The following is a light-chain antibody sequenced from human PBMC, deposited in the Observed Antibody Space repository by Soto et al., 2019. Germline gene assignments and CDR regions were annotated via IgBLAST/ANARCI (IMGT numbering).Light chain of an antibody. Sequence: EIVLTQSPGTLSLSPGDRATLSCRASQSISGLYAKLAWYQQKPGQAPRLLIYDATSRATGIPDRFSGSGSGTDFTLTISRLEPEDFAVYYCQHYDLSFTFGPGTKVDIK. CDR2: DAT. CDR3: QHYDLSFT. V-gene: IGKV3-20*01. J-gene: IGKJ3*01. CDR1: QSISGLY.